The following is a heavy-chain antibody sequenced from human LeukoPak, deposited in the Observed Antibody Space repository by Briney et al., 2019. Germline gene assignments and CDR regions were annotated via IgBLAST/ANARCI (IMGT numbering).Heavy chain of an antibody. CDR1: EFTFSNYA. CDR3: ARAITGTTLGNAFDI. Sequence: GGSLRLSCAASEFTFSNYAMSWVRQAPGKGLEWVSVIYSGGSTYYADSVKGRFTISRDNSKNTLYLQMNSLRAEDTAVYYCARAITGTTLGNAFDIWGQGTMVTVSS. CDR2: IYSGGST. V-gene: IGHV3-53*01. J-gene: IGHJ3*02. D-gene: IGHD1-20*01.